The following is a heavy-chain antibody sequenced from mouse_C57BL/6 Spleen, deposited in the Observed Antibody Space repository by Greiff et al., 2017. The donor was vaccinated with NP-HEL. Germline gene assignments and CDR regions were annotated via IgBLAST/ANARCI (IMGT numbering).Heavy chain of an antibody. V-gene: IGHV5-16*01. D-gene: IGHD1-1*01. CDR3: ARATTVVDWYFDV. Sequence: EVKLMESEGGLVQPGSSMKLSCTASGFTFSDYYMAWVRQVPEKGLEWVANINYDGSSTYYLDSLKSRFIISRDNAKNILYLQMSSLKSEDTATDDCARATTVVDWYFDVWGTGTTVTVSS. J-gene: IGHJ1*03. CDR1: GFTFSDYY. CDR2: INYDGSST.